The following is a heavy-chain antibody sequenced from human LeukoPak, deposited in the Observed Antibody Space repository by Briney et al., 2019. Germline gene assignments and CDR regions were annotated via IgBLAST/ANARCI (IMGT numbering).Heavy chain of an antibody. CDR2: IDPSDSYT. Sequence: GESLKISCKGSGYSLTNYWISWVRQMPGKGLEWMGRIDPSDSYTSYSPSFQGHVTISADKSISTAYLQWNSLKASDTAMYYCARAYGSGTYPEGYWGQGTLVTVSS. CDR1: GYSLTNYW. V-gene: IGHV5-10-1*01. CDR3: ARAYGSGTYPEGY. D-gene: IGHD3-10*01. J-gene: IGHJ4*02.